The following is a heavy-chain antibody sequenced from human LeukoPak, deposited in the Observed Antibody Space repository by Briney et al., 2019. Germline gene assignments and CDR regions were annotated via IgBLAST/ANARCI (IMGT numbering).Heavy chain of an antibody. D-gene: IGHD2-21*02. CDR2: ISGSGSTI. CDR1: GFTFSSYE. CDR3: ARDSYCGGDCYSPSAFDI. J-gene: IGHJ3*02. V-gene: IGHV3-48*03. Sequence: SGGSLRLSCAASGFTFSSYEMNWVRQAPGKGLGWVSYISGSGSTIYYADSVKGRFTISRDNAKNSLYLQMNSLRAEDTAVYYCARDSYCGGDCYSPSAFDIWGQGTMVTVSS.